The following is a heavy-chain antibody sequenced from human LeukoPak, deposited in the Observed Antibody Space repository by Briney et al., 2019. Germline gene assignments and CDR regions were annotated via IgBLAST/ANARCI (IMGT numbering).Heavy chain of an antibody. CDR2: INHSGST. V-gene: IGHV4-34*01. Sequence: GSLSLSCAASGFTFSRHTMHWIRQPPGKGLEWIGGINHSGSTNYNPSLKSRVTLSVDTSKNQFSLKLSSVTAADTAVYYCARDPPMTNRGGDFYYYYMDVWGKGTTVTLSS. J-gene: IGHJ6*03. D-gene: IGHD2/OR15-2a*01. CDR1: GFTFSRHT. CDR3: ARDPPMTNRGGDFYYYYMDV.